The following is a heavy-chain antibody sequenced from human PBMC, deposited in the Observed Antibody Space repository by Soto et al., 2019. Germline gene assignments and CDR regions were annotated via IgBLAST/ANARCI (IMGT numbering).Heavy chain of an antibody. D-gene: IGHD3-10*01. V-gene: IGHV3-23*01. Sequence: EVQLLESGGGLVQPGGSLRLSCAASGFTFSSHGMSWVRQAPGKGLEWVSSISGSGGSTYYADSMKGRFTISRDNSKNTLYLQMNSLRVEDTAVYYCAKAAYYYGSGSYFPFDYWGQGTLVTVSS. CDR2: ISGSGGST. J-gene: IGHJ4*02. CDR1: GFTFSSHG. CDR3: AKAAYYYGSGSYFPFDY.